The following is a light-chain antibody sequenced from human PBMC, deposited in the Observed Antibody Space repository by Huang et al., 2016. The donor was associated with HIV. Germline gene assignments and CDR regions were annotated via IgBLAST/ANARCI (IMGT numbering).Light chain of an antibody. V-gene: IGKV3-11*01. J-gene: IGKJ2*01. Sequence: EIVLTQSPDTLSLSPGERATLSCRASQTVSKYLAWYQHKPGQSPRLLIYDASKRTARSPARFSGSGSGTDFTLSISSLEPEDFAVYYCQQRDNWPPMYTFGQGTKLEIK. CDR1: QTVSKY. CDR3: QQRDNWPPMYT. CDR2: DAS.